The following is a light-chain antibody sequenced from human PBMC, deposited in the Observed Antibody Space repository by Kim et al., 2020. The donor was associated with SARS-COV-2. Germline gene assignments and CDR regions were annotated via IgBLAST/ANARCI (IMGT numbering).Light chain of an antibody. Sequence: ASVGDRVTITCQASQDIRYYLNWYQQKPGKAPKLLIYDASNLETGVSSRFSGSGSGTDFSFTINSLQPEDIGTYYCQQYDNLPITFGQGTRLEIK. CDR2: DAS. CDR1: QDIRYY. J-gene: IGKJ5*01. V-gene: IGKV1-33*01. CDR3: QQYDNLPIT.